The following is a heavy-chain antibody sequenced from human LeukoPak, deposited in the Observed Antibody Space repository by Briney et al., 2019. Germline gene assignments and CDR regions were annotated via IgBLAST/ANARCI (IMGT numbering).Heavy chain of an antibody. CDR3: ARGWYYYDSSGLKEQYYFDY. CDR2: IIPIFGTA. V-gene: IGHV1-69*13. D-gene: IGHD3-22*01. J-gene: IGHJ4*02. Sequence: SVKVSCKASGGTFSSYAISWVRQAPGQGLEWMGGIIPIFGTANYAQKFQGRVTITADESTSTAYVELSSLRSEDTAVYYCARGWYYYDSSGLKEQYYFDYWGQGTLVTVSS. CDR1: GGTFSSYA.